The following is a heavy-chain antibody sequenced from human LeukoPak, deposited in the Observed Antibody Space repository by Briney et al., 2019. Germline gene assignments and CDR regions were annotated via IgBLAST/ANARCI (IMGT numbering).Heavy chain of an antibody. CDR1: GYTFTSYG. V-gene: IGHV1-18*01. J-gene: IGHJ5*02. CDR3: ARQLSEWLLYGNWFDP. CDR2: ISAYNGNT. Sequence: ASVKVSCKASGYTFTSYGISWMRQAPGQGLEWMGWISAYNGNTNYAQKLQGRVTMTTDTSTSTAYMELRSLRSDDTAVYYCARQLSEWLLYGNWFDPWGQGTLVTVSS. D-gene: IGHD3-3*01.